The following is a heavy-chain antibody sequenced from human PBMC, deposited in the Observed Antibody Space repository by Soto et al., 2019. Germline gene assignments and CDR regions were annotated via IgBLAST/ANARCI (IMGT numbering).Heavy chain of an antibody. V-gene: IGHV4-4*07. J-gene: IGHJ6*02. CDR3: ARENGYSSSWYSPYYYGMDV. CDR2: IYTSGST. Sequence: SETLSLTCTVSGGSISSYYWSWIRQPAGKGLEWIGRIYTSGSTNYNPSLKSRVTMSVDTSKNQFSLKLSSVTAADTAVYYCARENGYSSSWYSPYYYGMDVWGQGTTVTVSS. D-gene: IGHD6-13*01. CDR1: GGSISSYY.